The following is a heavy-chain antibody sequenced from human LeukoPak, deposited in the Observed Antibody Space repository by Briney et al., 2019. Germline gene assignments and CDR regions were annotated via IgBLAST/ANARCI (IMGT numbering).Heavy chain of an antibody. Sequence: GGSLRLSCAASGFTFSSYAMSWVRQAPGKGLEWVSAISGSSGSTYYADSVKGRFTISRDNSKNTLYLQMNSLRAEDTAVYYCAKDRNSYSSSLWFDPWGQGTLVTVSS. CDR2: ISGSSGST. CDR3: AKDRNSYSSSLWFDP. V-gene: IGHV3-23*01. D-gene: IGHD6-13*01. J-gene: IGHJ5*02. CDR1: GFTFSSYA.